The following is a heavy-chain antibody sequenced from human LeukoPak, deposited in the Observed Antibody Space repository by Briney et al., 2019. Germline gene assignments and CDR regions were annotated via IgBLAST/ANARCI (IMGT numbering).Heavy chain of an antibody. Sequence: SETLSLTCAVYGGSFSGYYWTWIRQPPGKGLEWIGEINHSGSTNYNPSLKSRVTISVDTSKNQFSLKLSSVTAADTAVYYCVFQWLDYMDVWGKGTTVTVSS. J-gene: IGHJ6*03. D-gene: IGHD6-19*01. CDR1: GGSFSGYY. CDR3: VFQWLDYMDV. CDR2: INHSGST. V-gene: IGHV4-34*01.